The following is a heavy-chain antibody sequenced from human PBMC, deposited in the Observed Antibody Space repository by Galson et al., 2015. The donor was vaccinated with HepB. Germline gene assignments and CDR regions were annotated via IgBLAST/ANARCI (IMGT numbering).Heavy chain of an antibody. V-gene: IGHV3-30-3*01. CDR2: ISYDGSNK. CDR3: ARDDCSSTSCYPRQYYYYYGMDV. D-gene: IGHD2-2*01. CDR1: GFTFSSYA. Sequence: SLRLSCAASGFTFSSYAMHWVRQAPGKGLEWVAVISYDGSNKYYADSVKGRFTISRDNSKNTLYLQMNSLRAEDTAVYYCARDDCSSTSCYPRQYYYYYGMDVWGQGTTVTVSS. J-gene: IGHJ6*02.